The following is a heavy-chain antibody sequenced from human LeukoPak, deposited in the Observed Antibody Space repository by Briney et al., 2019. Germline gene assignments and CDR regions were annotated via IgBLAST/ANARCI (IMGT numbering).Heavy chain of an antibody. CDR1: GFTFDDYA. D-gene: IGHD6-19*01. J-gene: IGHJ4*02. CDR2: ISWNSGSI. V-gene: IGHV3-9*01. CDR3: AKSRVAGTFYFDY. Sequence: PGGSLRLSCAASGFTFDDYAMHWVRQAPGKGLEWVSGISWNSGSIGYADSVKGRFTISRDNAKNSLYLQMNSLRAEDTALYYCAKSRVAGTFYFDYWGQGTLVTVSS.